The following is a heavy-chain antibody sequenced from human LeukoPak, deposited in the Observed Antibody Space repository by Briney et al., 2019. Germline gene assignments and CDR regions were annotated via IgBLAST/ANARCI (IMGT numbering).Heavy chain of an antibody. Sequence: GGSLRLSCAASGFIFSSCGFNWVRQAPGKGLEWVSSIGPTGTDRYYADSVRGRFTISRDNAKNSMYLQMDSLRDEDTAVYYCATETIGRHYDYWGQGTLLTVSS. CDR3: ATETIGRHYDY. V-gene: IGHV3-21*01. CDR2: IGPTGTDR. D-gene: IGHD1-14*01. CDR1: GFIFSSCG. J-gene: IGHJ4*02.